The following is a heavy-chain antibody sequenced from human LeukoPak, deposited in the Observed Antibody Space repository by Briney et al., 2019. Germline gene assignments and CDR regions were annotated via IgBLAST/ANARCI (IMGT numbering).Heavy chain of an antibody. D-gene: IGHD3-22*01. J-gene: IGHJ4*02. CDR1: GYTFTGYY. V-gene: IGHV1-69*13. CDR2: IIPIFGTA. CDR3: AGSMGDSSGYYYEGNFDY. Sequence: SVKVSCKASGYTFTGYYMHWVRQAPGQGLEWMGGIIPIFGTANYAQKFQGRVTITADESTSTAYMELSSLRSEDTAVYYCAGSMGDSSGYYYEGNFDYWGQGTLVTVSS.